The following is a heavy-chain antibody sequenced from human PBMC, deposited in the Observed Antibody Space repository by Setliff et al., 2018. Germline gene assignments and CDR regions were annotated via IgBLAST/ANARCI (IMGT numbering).Heavy chain of an antibody. CDR1: GYTFTGYY. CDR3: AISTIFGVVSPTPDAFDI. V-gene: IGHV1-2*04. Sequence: GASVKVSCKASGYTFTGYYMHWVRQAPGQGLEWMGWINPNSGGTNYVQKFQGWVTMTRDTSISTAYMELSRLRSEDTAVYYCAISTIFGVVSPTPDAFDIWGQGTLVTVSS. CDR2: INPNSGGT. D-gene: IGHD3-3*01. J-gene: IGHJ3*02.